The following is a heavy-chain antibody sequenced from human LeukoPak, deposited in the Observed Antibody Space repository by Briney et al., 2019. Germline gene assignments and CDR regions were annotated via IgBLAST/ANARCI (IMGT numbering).Heavy chain of an antibody. CDR2: IYYSGST. CDR3: ARGPPPTDAFDI. J-gene: IGHJ3*02. V-gene: IGHV4-59*01. Sequence: SETLSLTCTVSGGSISSYYWSWIRQPPGKGLEWIGYIYYSGSTNYNPSLKSRVTISVDTSKNQFSLKLSSVTAADTAVYYCARGPPPTDAFDIWGQGTMVTVSS. CDR1: GGSISSYY.